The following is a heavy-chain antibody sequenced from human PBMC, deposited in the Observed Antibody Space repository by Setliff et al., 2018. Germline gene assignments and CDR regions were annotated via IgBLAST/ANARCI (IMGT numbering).Heavy chain of an antibody. CDR2: IYHSGRT. D-gene: IGHD3-10*01. V-gene: IGHV4-38-2*01. J-gene: IGHJ4*02. CDR3: ARHVVTMVRAHFDY. Sequence: SETLSLTCAVFGYSISSGYYWGWIRQPPGKWLEWIGSIYHSGRTNYNPSLKSRVTISVDTSKNQFSLKLNSVTAADTAVYYCARHVVTMVRAHFDYWGQGTLVTVSS. CDR1: GYSISSGYY.